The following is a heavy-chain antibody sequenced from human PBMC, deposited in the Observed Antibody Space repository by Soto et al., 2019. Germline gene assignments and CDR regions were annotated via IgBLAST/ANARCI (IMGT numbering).Heavy chain of an antibody. CDR1: GGSISSSGYY. V-gene: IGHV4-30-4*08. Sequence: SETLSLTCTVSGGSISSSGYYWGWIRQPPGKGLEWIGYIYYSGSTYYNPSLKSRVTISVDTSKNQFSLKLSSVTAADTAVYYCARALYSSFPRYYYYGMDVWGQGTTVTVSS. CDR2: IYYSGST. CDR3: ARALYSSFPRYYYYGMDV. J-gene: IGHJ6*02. D-gene: IGHD4-4*01.